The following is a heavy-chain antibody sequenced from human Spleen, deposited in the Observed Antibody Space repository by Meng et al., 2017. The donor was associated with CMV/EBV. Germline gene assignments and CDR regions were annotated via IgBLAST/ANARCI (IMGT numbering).Heavy chain of an antibody. D-gene: IGHD6-6*01. V-gene: IGHV1-46*01. J-gene: IGHJ6*02. CDR1: GYTFTTYY. Sequence: ASVKVSCKASGYTFTTYYMHWVRHAPGQGLEWMGIINPSVGSTSYAQKFQGRVTVTRDTSTSTVYMELSSLSSEDKAVYYCAREGRGGATSSSHILYYYYGLDVWGQGTTVTVSS. CDR2: INPSVGST. CDR3: AREGRGGATSSSHILYYYYGLDV.